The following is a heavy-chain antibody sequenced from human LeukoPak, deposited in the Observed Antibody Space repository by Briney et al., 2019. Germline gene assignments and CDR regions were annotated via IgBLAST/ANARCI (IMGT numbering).Heavy chain of an antibody. CDR1: GFMFSRYS. CDR3: AREGLLNFDY. J-gene: IGHJ4*02. D-gene: IGHD3-9*01. Sequence: GGSLRLSCAASGFMFSRYSRNWVRQAPGKGLEWVSYISGSSTSIFYVDSVKGRFAITRDNAKNSLYLQMNSLRAEDTAVYYCAREGLLNFDYWGQGTLVTVSS. CDR2: ISGSSTSI. V-gene: IGHV3-48*01.